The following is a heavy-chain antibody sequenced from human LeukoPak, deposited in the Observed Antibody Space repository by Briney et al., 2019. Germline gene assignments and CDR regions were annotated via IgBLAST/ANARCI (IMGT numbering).Heavy chain of an antibody. CDR2: ISDSGDST. V-gene: IGHV3-23*01. CDR1: GFTFRTYA. D-gene: IGHD6-19*01. CDR3: AKRAVAGTGRGFDI. J-gene: IGHJ3*02. Sequence: GGSPRLSCAASGFTFRTYAMSWVRQAPGKGLEWVSGISDSGDSTDYADSVKGRFTISRDNSKNTLYLQINSLRADDTAVYYCAKRAVAGTGRGFDIWGQGTLVTVSS.